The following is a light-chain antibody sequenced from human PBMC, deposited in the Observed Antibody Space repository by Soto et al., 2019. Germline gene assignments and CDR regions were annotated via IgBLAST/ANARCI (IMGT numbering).Light chain of an antibody. CDR1: SSNIGGNS. J-gene: IGLJ1*01. CDR3: GSWDSSLSAYV. CDR2: DXX. Sequence: QSVLTQPPSVSAAPGQKVTISCSGSSSNIGGNSVSWYQQLPGTAPKLLIYDXXXRPSGIPYRFSGSKSGTSATLGITGFQTGDEADYYCGSWDSSLSAYVFGTGTKVTVL. V-gene: IGLV1-51*01.